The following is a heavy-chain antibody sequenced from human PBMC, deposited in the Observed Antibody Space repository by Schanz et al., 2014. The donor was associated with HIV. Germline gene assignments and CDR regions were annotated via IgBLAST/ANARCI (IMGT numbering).Heavy chain of an antibody. CDR3: AKSPGVAVVITTLDY. CDR1: GFTFSSYG. CDR2: IWYDGSKK. D-gene: IGHD3-22*01. J-gene: IGHJ4*02. V-gene: IGHV3-33*06. Sequence: QVQLVESGGGVVQPGRSLRLSCAASGFTFSSYGMHWVRQAPGKGLEWVAVIWYDGSKKYYADSVKGRVTISRDNSKKTLYLQMNSLRAEDTAVYYCAKSPGVAVVITTLDYWGQGALVTVSS.